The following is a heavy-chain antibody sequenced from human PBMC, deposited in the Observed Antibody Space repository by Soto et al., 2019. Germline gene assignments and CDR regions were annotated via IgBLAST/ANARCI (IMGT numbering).Heavy chain of an antibody. V-gene: IGHV1-69*13. CDR1: GGTFSSYA. Sequence: GASVKVSCKASGGTFSSYAISWVRQAPGHGLEWMGGIIPIFGTANYAQKFQGRVTITADESTSTAYMELSSLRSEDTAVYYCARDLNVAEDGNWFDPWGQGTLVTVSS. CDR3: ARDLNVAEDGNWFDP. CDR2: IIPIFGTA. D-gene: IGHD2-15*01. J-gene: IGHJ5*02.